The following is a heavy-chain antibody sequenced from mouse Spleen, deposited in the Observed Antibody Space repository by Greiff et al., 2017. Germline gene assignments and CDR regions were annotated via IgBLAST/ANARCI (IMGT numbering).Heavy chain of an antibody. D-gene: IGHD1-1*01. CDR3: ARSITTASYAMDY. J-gene: IGHJ4*01. CDR1: GYTFTSYW. Sequence: QVQLKQPGAELVKPGASVKLSCKASGYTFTSYWMHWVKQRPGQGLEWIGMIHPNSGSTNYNEKFKSKATLTVDKSSSTAYMQLSSLTSEDSAVYYCARSITTASYAMDYWGQGTSVTVSS. CDR2: IHPNSGST. V-gene: IGHV1-64*01.